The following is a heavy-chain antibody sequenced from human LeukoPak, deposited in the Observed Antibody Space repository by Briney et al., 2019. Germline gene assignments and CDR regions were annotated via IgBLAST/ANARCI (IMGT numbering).Heavy chain of an antibody. V-gene: IGHV3-9*01. CDR3: AKDGGTAAHYYYYMDV. Sequence: GGSLRLSCAASGFTFDDYAMHWVRQAPGKGLEWVSGISWNSGSIGYADSVKGRFTISRDNAKNSLYLQMNSLRAEDTAVYYCAKDGGTAAHYYYYMDVWGKGTTVTVSS. J-gene: IGHJ6*03. CDR2: ISWNSGSI. CDR1: GFTFDDYA. D-gene: IGHD6-13*01.